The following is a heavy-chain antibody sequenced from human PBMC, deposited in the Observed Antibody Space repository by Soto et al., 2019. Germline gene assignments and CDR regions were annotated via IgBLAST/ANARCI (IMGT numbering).Heavy chain of an antibody. Sequence: QVQLQESGPGLVTPSGTLSLTCAVSGGSISSSNCWSWVRQPPGKGLEWIGEIYHSGSTNFTPPLKSRFTISVDKSKTQFSLKLNSVTAADTAVYYCGRVSGSYYYGMDVWGQGTTVTVSS. J-gene: IGHJ6*02. CDR3: GRVSGSYYYGMDV. CDR1: GGSISSSNC. CDR2: IYHSGST. V-gene: IGHV4-4*02.